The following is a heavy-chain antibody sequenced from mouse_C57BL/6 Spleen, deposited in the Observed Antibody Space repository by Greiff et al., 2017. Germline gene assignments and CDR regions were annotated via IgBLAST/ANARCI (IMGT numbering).Heavy chain of an antibody. D-gene: IGHD4-1*02. J-gene: IGHJ1*03. V-gene: IGHV7-3*01. Sequence: EVKVVESGGGLVQPGGSLSLSCAASGFTFTDYYMSWVRQPPGKALEWLGFIRNKANGYTTEYSASVKGRFTISRDNSQSILYLQMNALRAEDSATYYCARYPTGTGYWYFDVWGTGTTVTVSS. CDR3: ARYPTGTGYWYFDV. CDR1: GFTFTDYY. CDR2: IRNKANGYTT.